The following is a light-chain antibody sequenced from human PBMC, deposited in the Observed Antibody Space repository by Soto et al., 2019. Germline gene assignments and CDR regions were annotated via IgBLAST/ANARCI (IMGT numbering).Light chain of an antibody. Sequence: ENVLTQSPGTLSLSPGERATLSCRASQSVSSSYLTWYQQKPGQAPRLLIYGASSRATDIPDRFSGSGSGRDFTLTISRLEPEDFAVYYCQQYDSSPVTCGQGTKLDIK. V-gene: IGKV3-20*01. CDR1: QSVSSSY. CDR3: QQYDSSPVT. CDR2: GAS. J-gene: IGKJ2*01.